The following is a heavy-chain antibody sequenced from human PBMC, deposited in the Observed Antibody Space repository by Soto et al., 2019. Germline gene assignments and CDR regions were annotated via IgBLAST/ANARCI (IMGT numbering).Heavy chain of an antibody. CDR2: IRSKAYGGTT. Sequence: EVQLVESGGGLVKPGRSLRLSCTASGFTFGDYAMSWFRQAPGKGLEWGGFIRSKAYGGTTEYAASVKGRFTISRDDSKSIAYLKMNSMKTEDTAVYYCTRDIRDPYNWNYGDYWGQGTLVTVSS. CDR1: GFTFGDYA. V-gene: IGHV3-49*05. CDR3: TRDIRDPYNWNYGDY. D-gene: IGHD1-7*01. J-gene: IGHJ4*02.